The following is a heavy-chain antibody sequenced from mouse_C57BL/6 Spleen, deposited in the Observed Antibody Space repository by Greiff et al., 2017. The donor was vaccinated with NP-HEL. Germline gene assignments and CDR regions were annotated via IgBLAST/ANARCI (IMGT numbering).Heavy chain of an antibody. D-gene: IGHD1-3*01. J-gene: IGHJ4*01. CDR1: GYTFTSYW. CDR2: IPPNSGST. Sequence: QVQLQQPGAELVKPGASVKLSCKASGYTFTSYWMHWVKQRPGQGLEWIGMIPPNSGSTNYNEKFKSKATLTVDKSSSTAYMQLSSLTSEDSAFYYCARGGSSYAMDYWGQGTSVTVSS. V-gene: IGHV1-64*01. CDR3: ARGGSSYAMDY.